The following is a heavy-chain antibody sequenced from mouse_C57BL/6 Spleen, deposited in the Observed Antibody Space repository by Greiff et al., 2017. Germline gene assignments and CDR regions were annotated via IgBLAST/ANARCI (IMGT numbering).Heavy chain of an antibody. D-gene: IGHD2-4*01. J-gene: IGHJ3*01. CDR2: ISYDGSN. Sequence: DVQLQESGPGLVKPSQSLSLTCSVTGYSITSGYYWNWIRQFPGNKLEWMGYISYDGSNNYNPSLKNRISITRDTSKNQFFLKLNSVTTEDTATYYCARDENDYDAWFAYWGQGTLVTVSA. CDR3: ARDENDYDAWFAY. CDR1: GYSITSGYY. V-gene: IGHV3-6*01.